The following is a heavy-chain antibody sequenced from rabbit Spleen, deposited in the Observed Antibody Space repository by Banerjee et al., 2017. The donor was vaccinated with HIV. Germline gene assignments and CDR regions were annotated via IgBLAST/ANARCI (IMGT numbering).Heavy chain of an antibody. D-gene: IGHD1-1*01. CDR1: GVSFGGNSY. V-gene: IGHV1S40*01. J-gene: IGHJ6*01. CDR3: VRDLHIGNKNDNL. CDR2: IYTGSGST. Sequence: QSLEESGGDLVKPGASLTLTCIASGVSFGGNSYICWVRQAPGKGLEWIGCIYTGSGSTYYASWTQGRFTISKPSNAVDLKMTSLTAADTATYFCVRDLHIGNKNDNLWGPGTLVTVS.